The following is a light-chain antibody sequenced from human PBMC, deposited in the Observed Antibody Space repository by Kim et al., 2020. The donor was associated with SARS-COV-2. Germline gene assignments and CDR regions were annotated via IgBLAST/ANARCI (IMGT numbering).Light chain of an antibody. CDR1: NIGSKN. CDR2: RDT. V-gene: IGLV3-9*01. J-gene: IGLJ3*02. Sequence: SYELTQPLSVSVALGQTARITCGGNNIGSKNVHWYQQKPGQAPVLVIYRDTNRPSGIPERFSGSNSGNTATLTISRAQPGDEADYYCQVWDSYTWEFGGG. CDR3: QVWDSYTWE.